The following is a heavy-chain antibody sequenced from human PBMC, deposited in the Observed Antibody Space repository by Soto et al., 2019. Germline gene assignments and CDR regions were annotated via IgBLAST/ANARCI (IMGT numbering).Heavy chain of an antibody. CDR3: ARSSPDQGYFYGVDV. D-gene: IGHD2-2*01. V-gene: IGHV2-5*02. J-gene: IGHJ6*02. CDR1: GFSLNTYGVG. Sequence: QITLKESGPALVKPTQTLTLTCTFSGFSLNTYGVGVGWIRQPPGKTLEWLALIYWDDDKRYSPSLKSRLTIPKDTSKAQVVLTMTNMDPVDTATYYCARSSPDQGYFYGVDVWGQGTTVTVSS. CDR2: IYWDDDK.